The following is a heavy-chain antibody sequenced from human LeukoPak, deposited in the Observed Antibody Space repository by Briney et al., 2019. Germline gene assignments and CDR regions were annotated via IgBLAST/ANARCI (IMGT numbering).Heavy chain of an antibody. Sequence: GGSLRLSCVASGFTFGNYAMTWVRQAPGKGLQWVSSISVSGGNKYYADSVQGRFTISRDTSKNTLYLQLNSLRAEDTALYYCAAISGSYKFFQHWGQGTLVTVSS. D-gene: IGHD1-26*01. J-gene: IGHJ1*01. CDR3: AAISGSYKFFQH. V-gene: IGHV3-23*01. CDR2: ISVSGGNK. CDR1: GFTFGNYA.